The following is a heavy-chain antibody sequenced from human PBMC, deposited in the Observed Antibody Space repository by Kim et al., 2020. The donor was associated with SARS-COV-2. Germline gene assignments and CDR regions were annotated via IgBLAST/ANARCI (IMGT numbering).Heavy chain of an antibody. D-gene: IGHD6-13*01. Sequence: SETLSLTCTVSGYSISSGYYWGWIRQPPGKGLEWIGSIYHSGSTYYNPSLKSRVTISVDTSKHQFSLKLSSVTAADTAVYYCASRLETSSSWTHDFVDPWGQGTLVTVSS. J-gene: IGHJ5*02. CDR1: GYSISSGYY. CDR2: IYHSGST. CDR3: ASRLETSSSWTHDFVDP. V-gene: IGHV4-38-2*02.